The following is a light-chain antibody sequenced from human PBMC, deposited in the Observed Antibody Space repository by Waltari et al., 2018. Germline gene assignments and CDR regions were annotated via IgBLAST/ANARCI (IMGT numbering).Light chain of an antibody. Sequence: DIQLTQSPSSLSTSVGDRVTITCRAGQNITNYLNWHQQKPGKAPKALIYAASSLQSGVPSRFSGSGSGTEFTLTIRSLQPEDFATYYCQQSYTTPYTFGQGTKLEIK. J-gene: IGKJ2*01. CDR2: AAS. CDR1: QNITNY. V-gene: IGKV1-39*01. CDR3: QQSYTTPYT.